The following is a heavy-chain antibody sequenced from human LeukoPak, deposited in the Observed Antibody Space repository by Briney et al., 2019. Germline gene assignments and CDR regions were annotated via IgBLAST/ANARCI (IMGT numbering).Heavy chain of an antibody. CDR3: ARAAAAAGYAFDI. Sequence: GGSLRLSCAASGFTFSSYSMNWVRQAPGKGPEWVSSISSSSSYIYYADSVKGRFTISRDNAKNSLYLQMNSLRAEDTAVYYCARAAAAAGYAFDIWGQGTMVTVSS. CDR1: GFTFSSYS. D-gene: IGHD6-13*01. J-gene: IGHJ3*02. CDR2: ISSSSSYI. V-gene: IGHV3-21*01.